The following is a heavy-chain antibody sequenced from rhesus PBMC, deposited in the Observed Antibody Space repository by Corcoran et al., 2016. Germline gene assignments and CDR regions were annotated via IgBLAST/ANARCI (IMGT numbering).Heavy chain of an antibody. CDR2: IAGDSGTP. D-gene: IGHD3-40*01. CDR1: GGSISSSHW. Sequence: QVQLQESGPGLVKPSETLSLTCAVSGGSISSSHWWNWIRQPQGKGLEWIGNIAGDSGTPTYNPPLKNRVTISKATSENHFSLRLSSLTAADTAVYYCAGRSVTIRDDYWGQGVLVTVSS. J-gene: IGHJ4*01. CDR3: AGRSVTIRDDY. V-gene: IGHV4-65*02.